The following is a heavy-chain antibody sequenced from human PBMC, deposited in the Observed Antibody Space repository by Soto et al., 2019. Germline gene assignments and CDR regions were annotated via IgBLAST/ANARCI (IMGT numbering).Heavy chain of an antibody. CDR2: ISGSGTST. V-gene: IGHV3-23*01. D-gene: IGHD6-19*01. CDR3: AKDRKSGSGWYWDY. Sequence: GGSLRLSCAASGFTFSNFAMSWVRQATGKGLEWVSAISGSGTSTYDADSVKGRFSISRDNSKNTLYLQMNSLRAEDTAVYYCAKDRKSGSGWYWDYWGQGTLVTVSS. J-gene: IGHJ4*02. CDR1: GFTFSNFA.